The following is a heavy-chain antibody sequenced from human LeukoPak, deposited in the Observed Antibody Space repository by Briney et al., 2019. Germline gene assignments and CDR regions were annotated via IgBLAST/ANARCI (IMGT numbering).Heavy chain of an antibody. D-gene: IGHD3-22*01. Sequence: SVKVSCKASGGTFSSYAISWVRQAPGQGLEWMGRIIPILGIPNYAQKFQGRVTMTTDTSTSTAYMELRSLRSDDTAVYYCARTKYYYDRQDAFDIWGQGTMVTVSS. CDR3: ARTKYYYDRQDAFDI. CDR1: GGTFSSYA. V-gene: IGHV1-69*04. CDR2: IIPILGIP. J-gene: IGHJ3*02.